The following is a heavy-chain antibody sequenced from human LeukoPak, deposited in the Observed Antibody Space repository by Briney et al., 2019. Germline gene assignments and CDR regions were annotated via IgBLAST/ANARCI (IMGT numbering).Heavy chain of an antibody. D-gene: IGHD6-19*01. CDR1: GYTFTSYD. Sequence: GASVKVSCKASGYTFTSYDINWVRQATGQGLEWMGWMNPNSGNTGYAQKFQGRVTITRNTSISTAYMELSSLRSEDTAVYYCARTEFPKWLVPDRDDAFDIWGQGTMVTVSS. J-gene: IGHJ3*02. V-gene: IGHV1-8*03. CDR2: MNPNSGNT. CDR3: ARTEFPKWLVPDRDDAFDI.